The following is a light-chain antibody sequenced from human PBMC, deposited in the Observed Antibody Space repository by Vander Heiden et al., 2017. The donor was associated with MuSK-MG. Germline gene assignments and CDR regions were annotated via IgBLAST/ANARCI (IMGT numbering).Light chain of an antibody. J-gene: IGKJ2*01. CDR2: AAS. CDR1: QSISSY. CDR3: QQSYSTPYT. V-gene: IGKV1-39*01. Sequence: IQTTQSSSSLSASVGGRVTTTCLASQSISSYLDWYQQKPGKAPKLLIYAASNLQSGVPSRFSGSGSGTDFTLTISSLQPEDFATYYCQQSYSTPYTFGQGTKLEIK.